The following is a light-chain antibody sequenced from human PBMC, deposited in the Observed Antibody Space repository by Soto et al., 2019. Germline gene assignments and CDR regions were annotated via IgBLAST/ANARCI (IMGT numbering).Light chain of an antibody. J-gene: IGKJ1*01. CDR2: QAS. CDR3: QQHEAYPRT. Sequence: GDRVTIAGRASKNINVWLDWYQQKTGKAPKFLIYQASTLQSGVPSRFSGSGSGTEFTLTISSLQPDDFATYYCQQHEAYPRTFGQGTKVEIK. V-gene: IGKV1-5*03. CDR1: KNINVW.